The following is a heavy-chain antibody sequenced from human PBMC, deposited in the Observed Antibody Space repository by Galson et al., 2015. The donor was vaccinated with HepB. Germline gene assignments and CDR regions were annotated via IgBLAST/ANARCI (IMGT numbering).Heavy chain of an antibody. V-gene: IGHV3-30*04. J-gene: IGHJ4*02. Sequence: SLRLSCAASGFTFSSYAMHWVRQAPGKGLEWEAVISYDGSSKYYADSVKGRFTISRDNSKNTLYLQMNSLRAEDTAVYYCARDGGGTSSRGSLGRVLGYWGQGTLVTVSS. CDR2: ISYDGSSK. D-gene: IGHD2-15*01. CDR3: ARDGGGTSSRGSLGRVLGY. CDR1: GFTFSSYA.